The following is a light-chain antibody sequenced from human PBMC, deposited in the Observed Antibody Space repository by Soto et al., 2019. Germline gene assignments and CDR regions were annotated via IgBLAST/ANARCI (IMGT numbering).Light chain of an antibody. CDR3: QKYGSLSWT. J-gene: IGKJ1*01. Sequence: PGERATLSCRGSQSVSSNYLAWYQQRPGQAPRLLIYGASTRATGIPDRLSGSGSGTDFTLTISRLEPEDFAVYYCQKYGSLSWTCGQGTKGDIK. V-gene: IGKV3-20*01. CDR1: QSVSSNY. CDR2: GAS.